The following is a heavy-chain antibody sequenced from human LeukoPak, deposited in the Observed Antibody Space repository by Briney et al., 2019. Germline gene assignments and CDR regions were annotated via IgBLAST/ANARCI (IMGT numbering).Heavy chain of an antibody. V-gene: IGHV4-34*01. J-gene: IGHJ4*02. Sequence: SEALSLTCAVYGGSFSGYYWSWIRQPPGKGLEWIGEINHSGSTNYNPSLKSRVTTSVDTSKNQFSLKLSSVTAADTAVYYCARPRPYGDYYFDYWGQGTLVTVSS. CDR2: INHSGST. CDR1: GGSFSGYY. CDR3: ARPRPYGDYYFDY. D-gene: IGHD4-17*01.